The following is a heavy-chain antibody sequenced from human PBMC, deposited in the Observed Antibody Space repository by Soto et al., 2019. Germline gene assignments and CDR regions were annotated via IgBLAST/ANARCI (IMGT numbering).Heavy chain of an antibody. CDR1: GFTFSSYS. CDR2: ISSSSSYI. V-gene: IGHV3-21*01. D-gene: IGHD3-22*01. CDR3: ARGQRYYYDSSGYYYKVAFDY. J-gene: IGHJ4*02. Sequence: GGSLRLSCAASGFTFSSYSMNWVRQAPGKGLEWVSSISSSSSYIYYADSVKGRFTISRDNAKNSLYLQMNSLRAEDTAVYYCARGQRYYYDSSGYYYKVAFDYWGQGTLVTVSS.